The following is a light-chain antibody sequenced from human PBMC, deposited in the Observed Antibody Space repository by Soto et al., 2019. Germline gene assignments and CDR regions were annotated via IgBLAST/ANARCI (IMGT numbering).Light chain of an antibody. CDR1: SSDVGGFNY. Sequence: QSALTQPRSVSGSPGQSVTISCTGTSSDVGGFNYVSWYQQHPGKAPKLIIYDVTKRPSGVADRFSGSKSGNTASLTSSGLQAEDEADYYCCSYAGSYTYVFGSGTKLTVL. V-gene: IGLV2-11*01. CDR3: CSYAGSYTYV. CDR2: DVT. J-gene: IGLJ1*01.